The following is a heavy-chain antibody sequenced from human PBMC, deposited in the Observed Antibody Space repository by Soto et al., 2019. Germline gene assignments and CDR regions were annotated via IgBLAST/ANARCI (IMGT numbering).Heavy chain of an antibody. J-gene: IGHJ4*02. CDR2: ISAYSGNT. CDR3: AREDSSDYKFDY. Sequence: GASVKVSCKASGYTGYTFTSYGINWVRQAPGQGLEWMGRISAYSGNTNYAQKLQGRVTMTTDTSTNSAYMELRSLRSDDTAVYYCAREDSSDYKFDYWGQGTLVTVSS. D-gene: IGHD3-22*01. CDR1: GYTGYTFTSYG. V-gene: IGHV1-18*04.